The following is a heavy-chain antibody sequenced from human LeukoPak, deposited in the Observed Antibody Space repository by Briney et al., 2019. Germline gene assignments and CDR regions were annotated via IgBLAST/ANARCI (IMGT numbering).Heavy chain of an antibody. J-gene: IGHJ4*02. CDR2: MNPNSGNT. CDR3: ASYSSSWYD. CDR1: GYIFTSYD. D-gene: IGHD6-13*01. Sequence: ASVKVSCKASGYIFTSYDMNWARQATGQGLEGMGWMNPNSGNTGYAQKFQGRVTITRNTSISTAYKEPSSLRSEDTAVYYCASYSSSWYDWGQGTLVTVSS. V-gene: IGHV1-8*03.